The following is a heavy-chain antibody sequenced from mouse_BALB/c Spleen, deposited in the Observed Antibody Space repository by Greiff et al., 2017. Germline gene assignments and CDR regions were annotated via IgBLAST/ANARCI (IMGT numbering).Heavy chain of an antibody. J-gene: IGHJ4*01. Sequence: EVQVVESGTVLARPGASVKMSCKASGYTFTSYWMHWVKQRPGQGLEWIGAIYPGNSDTSYNQKFKGKAKLTAVTSTSTAYMELSSLTNEDSAVYYCTRFLYDSRAMDYWGQGTSVTVSS. V-gene: IGHV1-5*01. CDR3: TRFLYDSRAMDY. CDR1: GYTFTSYW. D-gene: IGHD2-3*01. CDR2: IYPGNSDT.